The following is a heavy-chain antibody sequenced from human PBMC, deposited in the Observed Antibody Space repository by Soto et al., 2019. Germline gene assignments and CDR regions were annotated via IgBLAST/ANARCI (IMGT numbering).Heavy chain of an antibody. CDR3: AKDTGFMVRGVILDY. D-gene: IGHD3-10*01. J-gene: IGHJ4*02. V-gene: IGHV3-30*18. CDR2: ISYDGSNK. CDR1: GLTFSSYA. Sequence: GGSLRLSCPASGLTFSSYAMHWVCHAPGKGLEWVAVISYDGSNKYYADSVKGRFTISRDNSKNTLYLQMNSLRAEDTAVYYCAKDTGFMVRGVILDYWGQGTLVTASS.